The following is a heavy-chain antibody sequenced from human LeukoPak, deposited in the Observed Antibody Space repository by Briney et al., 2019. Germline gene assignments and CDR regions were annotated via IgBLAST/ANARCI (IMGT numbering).Heavy chain of an antibody. J-gene: IGHJ4*02. CDR1: GGSFSGYY. V-gene: IGHV4-34*01. D-gene: IGHD1-26*01. CDR3: ARVGGSYYVGGRHFDY. CDR2: INHSGST. Sequence: SETLSLTCAVYGGSFSGYYWSWIRQPPGKGLEWIGEINHSGSTNYNPSLKSRVTISVDTSKNQFSLKLSSVTAADTAVYYCARVGGSYYVGGRHFDYWGQGTLVTVSS.